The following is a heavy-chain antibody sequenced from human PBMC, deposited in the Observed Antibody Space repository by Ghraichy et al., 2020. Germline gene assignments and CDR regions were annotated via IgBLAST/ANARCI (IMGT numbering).Heavy chain of an antibody. D-gene: IGHD3-10*01. CDR3: AREDEVDGSGSYYYYGMDV. Sequence: ASVKVSCKASGYTFTSYYMHWVRQAPGQGLEWMGIINPSGGSTSYAQKFQGRVTMTRDTSTSTVYMELSSLRSEDTAVYYCAREDEVDGSGSYYYYGMDVWGQGTTVTVSS. V-gene: IGHV1-46*01. J-gene: IGHJ6*02. CDR1: GYTFTSYY. CDR2: INPSGGST.